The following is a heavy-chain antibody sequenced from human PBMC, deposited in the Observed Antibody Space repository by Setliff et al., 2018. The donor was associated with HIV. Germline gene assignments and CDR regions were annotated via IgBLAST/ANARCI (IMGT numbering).Heavy chain of an antibody. CDR3: ARLSDTAMASFDN. D-gene: IGHD5-18*01. V-gene: IGHV4-4*02. CDR1: GDSISNNNW. J-gene: IGHJ4*02. Sequence: SETLSLTCAVSGDSISNNNWWSWVRQPPGKGLEWIGEIYHSGSTNYSPSLKSRVTISPGTSKNQFSLKLTSVTAADTAVYYCARLSDTAMASFDNWGQGVLVTVSS. CDR2: IYHSGST.